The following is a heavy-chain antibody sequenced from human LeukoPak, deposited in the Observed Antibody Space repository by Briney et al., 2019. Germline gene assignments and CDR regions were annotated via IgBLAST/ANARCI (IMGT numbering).Heavy chain of an antibody. J-gene: IGHJ4*02. CDR1: GGSISSYY. D-gene: IGHD4-17*01. Sequence: PSETLSLTCTVSGGSISSYYWSWIRQPPGKGLEWIGEINHSGSTNYNPSLKSRVTISVDTSKNQFSLKLSSVTAADTAVYYCARLYGETGNYWGQGTPVTVSS. CDR3: ARLYGETGNY. V-gene: IGHV4-34*01. CDR2: INHSGST.